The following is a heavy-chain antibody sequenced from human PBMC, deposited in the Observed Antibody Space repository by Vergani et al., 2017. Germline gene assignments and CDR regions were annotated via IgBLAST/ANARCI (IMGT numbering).Heavy chain of an antibody. J-gene: IGHJ4*02. V-gene: IGHV2-5*01. CDR1: GFSFSTSGVS. D-gene: IGHD2-15*01. Sequence: QITLTESGPQVVKPTETLTLTCSLSGFSFSTSGVSVGWIRQPPGKALEWLSLIFSNDDKRYSPSLKSRLTITKDTSKNQVVLTLTNMDPVDTATYYCAXNSASPSKRRFEYWGQGILVIVSS. CDR3: AXNSASPSKRRFEY. CDR2: IFSNDDK.